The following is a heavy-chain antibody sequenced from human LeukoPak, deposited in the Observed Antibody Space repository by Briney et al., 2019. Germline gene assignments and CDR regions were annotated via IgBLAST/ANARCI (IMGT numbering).Heavy chain of an antibody. CDR1: GYTFTSYD. CDR3: ARGGSYYDILTGYYRFDP. CDR2: MNPNSGNT. J-gene: IGHJ5*02. Sequence: ASMKVSCKASGYTFTSYDINWVRQATGQGLEWMGWMNPNSGNTGYAQKFQGRVTITRNTSISTAYMELSSLRSEDTAVYYCARGGSYYDILTGYYRFDPWGQGTLVTVSS. V-gene: IGHV1-8*03. D-gene: IGHD3-9*01.